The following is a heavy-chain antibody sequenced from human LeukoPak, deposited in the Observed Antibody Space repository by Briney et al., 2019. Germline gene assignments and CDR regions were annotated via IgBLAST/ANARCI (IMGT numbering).Heavy chain of an antibody. Sequence: ASVKVSCKASGYTFTSYAMRWVRQAPGQRLEWMAWINPGNGNTKYSQNFQGRVTITRDTSASTAYMEPSSLRSEDTAVYYCARPLFPGIAGAGLNWGQGTLVTVSS. J-gene: IGHJ4*02. V-gene: IGHV1-3*01. D-gene: IGHD6-19*01. CDR2: INPGNGNT. CDR1: GYTFTSYA. CDR3: ARPLFPGIAGAGLN.